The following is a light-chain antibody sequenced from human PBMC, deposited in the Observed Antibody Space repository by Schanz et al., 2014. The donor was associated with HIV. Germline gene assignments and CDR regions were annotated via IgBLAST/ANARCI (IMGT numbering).Light chain of an antibody. CDR2: DVS. V-gene: IGLV2-14*03. CDR3: SSYTSTNTLVV. J-gene: IGLJ2*01. CDR1: SSNVGGYDY. Sequence: QSALTQPASVSGSPGQSIPISCTGTSSNVGGYDYVSWYQQHPGKAPKLIIYDVSNRPSGISYRFSGSKSGNTASLTISGLQAEDEGDYYCSSYTSTNTLVVFGGGTQLTVL.